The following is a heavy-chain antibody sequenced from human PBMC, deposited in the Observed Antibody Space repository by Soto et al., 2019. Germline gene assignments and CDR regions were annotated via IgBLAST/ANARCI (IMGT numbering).Heavy chain of an antibody. J-gene: IGHJ6*02. CDR2: IYYSGST. CDR3: ARDLGCGWSGGMDV. Sequence: QVQLQESGPGLVKPSETLSLTCTVSGGSVSSGSYYWSWIRQPPGKGLEWIGYIYYSGSTNYNPSLRSRVTISVDTSKNQFSLKLSSVTAADTAVYYCARDLGCGWSGGMDVWGQGTTVTVSS. CDR1: GGSVSSGSYY. V-gene: IGHV4-61*01. D-gene: IGHD6-19*01.